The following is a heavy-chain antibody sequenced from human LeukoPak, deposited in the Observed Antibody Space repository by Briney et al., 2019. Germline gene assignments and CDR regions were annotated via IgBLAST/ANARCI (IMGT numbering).Heavy chain of an antibody. CDR2: IYYSGST. D-gene: IGHD1-1*01. V-gene: IGHV4-39*07. Sequence: PSETLSLTCTVSGGSISSSSYYWGWIRQPPGKGLEWIGSIYYSGSTYYNPSLKSRVTISVDKSKNQFSLKLSSVTAADTAVYYCAREKLERRFIYFDYWGQGTLVTVSS. CDR1: GGSISSSSYY. J-gene: IGHJ4*02. CDR3: AREKLERRFIYFDY.